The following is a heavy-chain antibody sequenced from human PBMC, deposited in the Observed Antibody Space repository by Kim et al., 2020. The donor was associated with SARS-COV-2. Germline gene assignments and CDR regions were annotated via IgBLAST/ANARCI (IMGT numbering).Heavy chain of an antibody. CDR1: GYTFTSYC. V-gene: IGHV1-3*01. Sequence: ASVKVSCKASGYTFTSYCLHWVRQAPGQSLKWMGWIDVANTNTHYSENFQGRVTISRDTSATTVYIELSSLRSEDTAVYYCARDGRSVDYYFDYWGQGTLVTVSS. CDR2: IDVANTNT. J-gene: IGHJ4*02. CDR3: ARDGRSVDYYFDY.